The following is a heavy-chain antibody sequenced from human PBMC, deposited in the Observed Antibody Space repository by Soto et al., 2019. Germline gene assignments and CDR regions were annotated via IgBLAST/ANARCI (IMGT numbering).Heavy chain of an antibody. D-gene: IGHD2-21*02. CDR1: GASISRYY. CDR3: ARDRWGYCGVDCYPLDG. Sequence: QVRLQESGPGLVKPSETLSLTCTVSGASISRYYWSWIRQSPGKGLEWIGYLYNTGSTIYNPSLKSRVTISVDTSKNQFSLKMNSVTAADTAVYYCARDRWGYCGVDCYPLDGWGQGTTVTVSS. CDR2: LYNTGST. J-gene: IGHJ6*02. V-gene: IGHV4-59*01.